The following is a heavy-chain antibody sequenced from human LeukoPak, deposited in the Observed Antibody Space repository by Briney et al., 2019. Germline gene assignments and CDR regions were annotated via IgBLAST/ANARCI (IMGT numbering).Heavy chain of an antibody. CDR1: GFTFSSYS. J-gene: IGHJ5*02. D-gene: IGHD4-11*01. V-gene: IGHV3-48*04. CDR3: ARLALRVIDFSNPDFDP. CDR2: ISSSSSTI. Sequence: GGSLRLSCAASGFTFSSYSMNRVRQAPGKGLEWVSCISSSSSTIYYADSVKGRFTIPRDNAENSMYLQMNNLRAEDTAVYYCARLALRVIDFSNPDFDPWGQGTLVTVSS.